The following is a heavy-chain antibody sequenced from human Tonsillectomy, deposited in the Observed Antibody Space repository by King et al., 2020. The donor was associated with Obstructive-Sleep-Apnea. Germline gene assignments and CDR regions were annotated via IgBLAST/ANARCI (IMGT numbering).Heavy chain of an antibody. V-gene: IGHV3-74*01. CDR2: INSDGSST. D-gene: IGHD3-22*01. J-gene: IGHJ4*02. Sequence: VQLVESGGGLVQPGGSLRLSCAASGFTFSSYWMHWVRQAPGKGLVWVSRINSDGSSTSYADSVKGRFTISRDNAKNTLYLQMNSLRAEDTAVYYCASLGWYYYDSSGYLNDYWGQGTLVTVSS. CDR1: GFTFSSYW. CDR3: ASLGWYYYDSSGYLNDY.